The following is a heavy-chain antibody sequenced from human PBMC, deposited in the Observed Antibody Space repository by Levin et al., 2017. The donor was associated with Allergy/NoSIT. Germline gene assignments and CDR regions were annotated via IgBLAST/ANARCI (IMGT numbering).Heavy chain of an antibody. Sequence: SETLSLTCAVSGYSISSGYYWGWIRQPPGKGLEWIGSIYHSGSTYYNPSLKSRVTISVDTSKNQFSLKLSSVTAADTDVYYCAREHSGSSRDDYWGQGTLVTVSS. CDR1: GYSISSGYY. CDR2: IYHSGST. CDR3: AREHSGSSRDDY. D-gene: IGHD1-26*01. V-gene: IGHV4-38-2*02. J-gene: IGHJ4*02.